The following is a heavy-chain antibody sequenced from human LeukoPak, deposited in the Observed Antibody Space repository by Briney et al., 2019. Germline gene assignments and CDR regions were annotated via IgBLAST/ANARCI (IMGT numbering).Heavy chain of an antibody. J-gene: IGHJ4*02. D-gene: IGHD3-22*01. V-gene: IGHV4-39*01. Sequence: PSETLSLTCTVSGGSISSSSYYWGWIRQPRGGGLGWIVRIYYTCTTYYNPSLKSPLTISVDTSKNQFSLKLSSVTAADTAVYYCARHTYDSSGYGLDYFDYWGQGTLVTVSS. CDR3: ARHTYDSSGYGLDYFDY. CDR2: IYYTCTT. CDR1: GGSISSSSYY.